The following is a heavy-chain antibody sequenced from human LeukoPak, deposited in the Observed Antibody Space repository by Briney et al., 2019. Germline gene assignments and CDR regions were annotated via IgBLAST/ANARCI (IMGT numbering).Heavy chain of an antibody. CDR2: IKQDGSEK. D-gene: IGHD3-16*02. CDR1: GGSFSGYY. Sequence: PSETLSLTCAVYGGSFSGYYWSWIRQAPGKGLEWVANIKQDGSEKYYVDSVKGRFTISRDNAKDSLYLQMNSLRAEDTAVYYCARGPVWGSYRIGYWYFDLWGRGTLVTVSS. CDR3: ARGPVWGSYRIGYWYFDL. J-gene: IGHJ2*01. V-gene: IGHV3-7*01.